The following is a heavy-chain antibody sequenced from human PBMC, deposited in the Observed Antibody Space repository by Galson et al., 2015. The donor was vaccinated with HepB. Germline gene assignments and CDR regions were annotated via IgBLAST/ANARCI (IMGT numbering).Heavy chain of an antibody. CDR3: ARAHSERAYYDFWSGYYGGYYYYYMDV. Sequence: SVKVSCKASGYTFTSYDINWVRQATGQGLEWMGWMNPNSGNTGYAQKFQGRVTMTGNTSISTAYMELSSLRSEDTAVYYCARAHSERAYYDFWSGYYGGYYYYYMDVWGKGTTVTVSS. V-gene: IGHV1-8*01. CDR1: GYTFTSYD. CDR2: MNPNSGNT. D-gene: IGHD3-3*01. J-gene: IGHJ6*03.